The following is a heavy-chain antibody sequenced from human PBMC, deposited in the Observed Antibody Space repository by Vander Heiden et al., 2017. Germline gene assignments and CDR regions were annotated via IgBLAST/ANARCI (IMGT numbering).Heavy chain of an antibody. CDR2: ISSSSSYI. V-gene: IGHV3-21*02. Sequence: EVQLAESGGGLVKCGGSLRLSCAASGFSLSSHSTNWVRQAPGKGLEWVSSISSSSSYIYYADSVKGRFTVSRDNARKSLVLEMNSLRTEDTALYYCARGIEGYSYVFDSWGQGTLVTVSS. J-gene: IGHJ4*02. CDR3: ARGIEGYSYVFDS. D-gene: IGHD5-18*01. CDR1: GFSLSSHS.